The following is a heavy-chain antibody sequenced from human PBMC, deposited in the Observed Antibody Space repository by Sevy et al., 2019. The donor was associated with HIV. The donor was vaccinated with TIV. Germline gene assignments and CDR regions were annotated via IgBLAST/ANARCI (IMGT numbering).Heavy chain of an antibody. J-gene: IGHJ6*02. Sequence: GESLRLSCAASGFTFSSYAMSWVRQAPGKGLEWVSAISGSGGSTYYADSVKGRFTISRDNSKNTLYLQMNSLRAEDTAVYYCAKQDGVAVAAVPYYYYGMDVWGQGTTVTVSS. V-gene: IGHV3-23*01. CDR1: GFTFSSYA. D-gene: IGHD6-19*01. CDR2: ISGSGGST. CDR3: AKQDGVAVAAVPYYYYGMDV.